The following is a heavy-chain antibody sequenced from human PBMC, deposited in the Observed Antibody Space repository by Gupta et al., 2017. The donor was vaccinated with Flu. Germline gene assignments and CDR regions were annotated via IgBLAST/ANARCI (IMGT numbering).Heavy chain of an antibody. CDR2: ISSSSSYI. CDR1: GFTFSSYS. Sequence: EVQLVESGGGLVKPGGSLRLSCAASGFTFSSYSMNWVRQAPGKGLEWVSSISSSSSYIYYADSVKGRFTISRDKAKNSLDLQMNSLRAEDTAVYYCASGIAAAGRRRLCNWFDPWGQGTLVTVSS. J-gene: IGHJ5*02. D-gene: IGHD6-13*01. V-gene: IGHV3-21*01. CDR3: ASGIAAAGRRRLCNWFDP.